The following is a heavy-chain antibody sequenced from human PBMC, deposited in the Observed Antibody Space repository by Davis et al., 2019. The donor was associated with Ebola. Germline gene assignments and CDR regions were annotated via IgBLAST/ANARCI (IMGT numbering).Heavy chain of an antibody. D-gene: IGHD6-13*01. CDR3: ARGSSIGDY. V-gene: IGHV7-4-1*02. Sequence: ASVKVSCKASGFTLTKYAIHWVRQATGQGLEWMGWINTNTGNPTYAQGFTGRFVFSLDTSVSTAYLQISSLKAEDTAVYYCARGSSIGDYWGQGTLVTVSS. CDR2: INTNTGNP. CDR1: GFTLTKYA. J-gene: IGHJ4*02.